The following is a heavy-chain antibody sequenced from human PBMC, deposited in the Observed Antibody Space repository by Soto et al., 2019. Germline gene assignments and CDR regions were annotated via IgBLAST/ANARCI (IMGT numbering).Heavy chain of an antibody. J-gene: IGHJ5*02. V-gene: IGHV4-39*01. CDR2: IYYSGST. CDR3: ARQRGYDILTGYSNWFDP. CDR1: GGSISSSSYY. D-gene: IGHD3-9*01. Sequence: AETLSLTCTVSGGSISSSSYYWGWIRQPPGKGLEWIGSIYYSGSTYYNPSLKSRVTISVDTSKNQFSLKLSSVTAADTAVYYCARQRGYDILTGYSNWFDPWGQGTLVTVSS.